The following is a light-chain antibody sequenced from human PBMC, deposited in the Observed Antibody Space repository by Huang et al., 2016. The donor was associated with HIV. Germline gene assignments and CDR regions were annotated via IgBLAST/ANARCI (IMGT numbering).Light chain of an antibody. CDR2: AS. CDR1: NSVSDS. J-gene: IGKJ1*01. CDR3: QQSYISPWT. V-gene: IGKV1-39*01. Sequence: DIQMTQSPSSLSASVGDSVTITCRTSNSVSDSLNWYQQKPGKAPELLIYASSLQAWVSSRFSGSGSGTDFTLIISSLQPEDLAAYYCQQSYISPWTFGQGTKVDLK.